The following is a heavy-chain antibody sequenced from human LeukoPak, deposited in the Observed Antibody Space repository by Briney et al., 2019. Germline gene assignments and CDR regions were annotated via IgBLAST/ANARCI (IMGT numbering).Heavy chain of an antibody. D-gene: IGHD6-13*01. CDR3: ARLHLYSSSWYAFDY. CDR2: IKQDGSDK. Sequence: GGSLRLSCAASGFTFSDHYLDWVRQAPGKGLEWVANIKQDGSDKYYVDSVKGRFTISRDNAKNSLYLQMNSLRAEDTAVYYCARLHLYSSSWYAFDYWGQGTLVTVSS. J-gene: IGHJ4*02. CDR1: GFTFSDHY. V-gene: IGHV3-7*01.